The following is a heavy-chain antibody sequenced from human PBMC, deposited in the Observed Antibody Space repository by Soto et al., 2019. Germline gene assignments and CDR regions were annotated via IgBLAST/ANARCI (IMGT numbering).Heavy chain of an antibody. CDR3: AKDHGDPTTMVRGATFDY. CDR2: ISYDGSNK. V-gene: IGHV3-30*18. Sequence: GGSLRLSCAASGFTFSTYSMHWVRQAPGKGLEWVAVISYDGSNKYYADSVKGRFTISRDNSKNTLYLQMNSLRAEDTAVYYCAKDHGDPTTMVRGATFDYWGQGTLVTVSS. CDR1: GFTFSTYS. J-gene: IGHJ4*02. D-gene: IGHD3-10*01.